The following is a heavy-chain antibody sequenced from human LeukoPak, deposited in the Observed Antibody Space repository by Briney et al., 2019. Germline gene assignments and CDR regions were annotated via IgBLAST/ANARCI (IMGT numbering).Heavy chain of an antibody. V-gene: IGHV3-23*01. D-gene: IGHD2-15*01. CDR1: GFTFSSYA. CDR2: ISGRGGST. J-gene: IGHJ4*02. Sequence: PGGTLRLSCAASGFTFSSYAMSWVRHAPGKGREWGSAISGRGGSTYYADSVKGRFTISRDNSKNTLYLPMNSLRAEDAPVFYCARDHTPLCFDYWGQGTLVTVSS. CDR3: ARDHTPLCFDY.